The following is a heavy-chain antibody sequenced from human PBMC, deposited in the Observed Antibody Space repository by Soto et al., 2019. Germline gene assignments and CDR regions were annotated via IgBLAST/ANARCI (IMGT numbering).Heavy chain of an antibody. Sequence: GGLLRHCYGAAECKFVDLGVNWILQAPGKGLEWVGRIKSKIDGGTSDYAAPVKGRFSISRDDSKDTLFLQMNSLKTEDTAVYFCATMGHCSNGVCSYYYYGMDVWGLGTTVTVSS. CDR1: ECKFVDLG. J-gene: IGHJ6*02. CDR3: ATMGHCSNGVCSYYYYGMDV. D-gene: IGHD2-8*01. CDR2: IKSKIDGGTS. V-gene: IGHV3-15*07.